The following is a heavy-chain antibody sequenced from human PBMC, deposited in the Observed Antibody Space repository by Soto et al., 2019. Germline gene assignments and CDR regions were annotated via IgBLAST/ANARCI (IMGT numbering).Heavy chain of an antibody. J-gene: IGHJ5*02. CDR2: IYRTGST. Sequence: SETLSLTCAVSGASFTSNDWWTWVRQPPGRGLEWIGEIYRTGSTNYNPSLKSRVTISLDKSENQFSLKVTSLTAADTAVYYCARDDFGRNTRAFDPWGQGTLVTVSS. D-gene: IGHD4-17*01. V-gene: IGHV4-4*02. CDR3: ARDDFGRNTRAFDP. CDR1: GASFTSNDW.